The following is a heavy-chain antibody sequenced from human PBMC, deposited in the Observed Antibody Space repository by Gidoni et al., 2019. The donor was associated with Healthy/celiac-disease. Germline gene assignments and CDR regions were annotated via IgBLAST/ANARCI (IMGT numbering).Heavy chain of an antibody. CDR2: ISSNGGST. CDR3: VKPYSSSWYYFDY. D-gene: IGHD6-13*01. Sequence: EVQLVESGGGLVQPGGSLRLSCSASGFTSSSYAMNWVRQAPGKGLEYVSAISSNGGSTYYADSVKGRFTISRDNSKNTLYLKMSSLRAEDTAVYYCVKPYSSSWYYFDYWGQGTLVTVSS. CDR1: GFTSSSYA. V-gene: IGHV3-64D*06. J-gene: IGHJ4*02.